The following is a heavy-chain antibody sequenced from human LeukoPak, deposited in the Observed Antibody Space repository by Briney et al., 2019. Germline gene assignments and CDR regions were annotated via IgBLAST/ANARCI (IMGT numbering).Heavy chain of an antibody. CDR2: IYHSGST. Sequence: PSETLSLTCTVSGYSISSGYYWGWIRQPPGKGLEWIGSIYHSGSTYYNPSLKSRVTISVDTSKNQFSLRLSSVTAADTAVYYCARIGIVVVTPYFEYWGQGTLVTVSS. V-gene: IGHV4-38-2*02. CDR3: ARIGIVVVTPYFEY. J-gene: IGHJ4*02. CDR1: GYSISSGYY. D-gene: IGHD2-21*02.